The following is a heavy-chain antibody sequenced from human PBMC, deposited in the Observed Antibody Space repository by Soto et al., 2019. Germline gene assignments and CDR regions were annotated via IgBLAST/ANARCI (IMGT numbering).Heavy chain of an antibody. V-gene: IGHV3-30*18. CDR3: AKDRKKGAYSSGWSEGYMGV. CDR1: GFTFSSYG. J-gene: IGHJ6*03. Sequence: QVQLVESGGGVVQPGRSLRLSCAASGFTFSSYGMHWVRQAPGKGLEWVAVISYDGSNKYYADSVKGRFTISRDNSKNTLYLQMNSLRAQDTAVYYCAKDRKKGAYSSGWSEGYMGVWGKGTTVTVSS. D-gene: IGHD6-13*01. CDR2: ISYDGSNK.